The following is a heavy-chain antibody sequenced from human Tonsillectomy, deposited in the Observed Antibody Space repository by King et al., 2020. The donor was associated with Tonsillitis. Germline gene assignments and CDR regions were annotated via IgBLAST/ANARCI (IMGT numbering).Heavy chain of an antibody. CDR1: GYTFTGYY. CDR3: AREGITAIGCALRLGGGNWFDP. D-gene: IGHD6-13*01. Sequence: QLVQSGAEVQKPGASVRVSCKASGYTFTGYYIHWVRRAPGQGLEWMGWINPNSGGTNYAQKFQGRVTMTRDTSISTAYMEMSRLRSDDTAVYYCAREGITAIGCALRLGGGNWFDPWGQGTLVTVSS. CDR2: INPNSGGT. J-gene: IGHJ5*02. V-gene: IGHV1-2*02.